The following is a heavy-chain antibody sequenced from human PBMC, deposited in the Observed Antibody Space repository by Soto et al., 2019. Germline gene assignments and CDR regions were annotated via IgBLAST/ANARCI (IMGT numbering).Heavy chain of an antibody. CDR1: GFTINNAW. CDR2: ISSSSSYI. Sequence: PGGSLRLSCAASGFTINNAWMSWVRQAPGKGLEWVSSISSSSSYIYYADSVKGRFTISRDNAKNSLYLQMNSLRAEDTAVYYCAREGSRGQLLYAFDIWGQGTMVTVSS. D-gene: IGHD2-2*01. J-gene: IGHJ3*02. CDR3: AREGSRGQLLYAFDI. V-gene: IGHV3-21*01.